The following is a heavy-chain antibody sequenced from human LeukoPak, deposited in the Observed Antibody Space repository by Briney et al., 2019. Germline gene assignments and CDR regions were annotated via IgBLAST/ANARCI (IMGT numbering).Heavy chain of an antibody. D-gene: IGHD3-22*01. CDR2: ISSSGGAI. V-gene: IGHV3-11*01. Sequence: GGSLRLSCAASGFTFSDYYMSWIRQPPGKGLEWVSYISSSGGAIYCADSVKGRFTISRDNAKNSLYLQMNSLRAEDTAVYYCARVSYHSSGYYPFDHWGQGTLVTVSS. J-gene: IGHJ4*02. CDR1: GFTFSDYY. CDR3: ARVSYHSSGYYPFDH.